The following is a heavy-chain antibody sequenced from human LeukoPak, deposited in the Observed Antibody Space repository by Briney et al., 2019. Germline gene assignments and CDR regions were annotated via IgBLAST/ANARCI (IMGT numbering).Heavy chain of an antibody. CDR1: GFTFSSYR. D-gene: IGHD3-3*01. CDR2: ISYDGSNK. CDR3: ARDRRYDFWSGYLGY. Sequence: GGSLRLSCAASGFTFSSYRMSWVRQAPGKGLEWVAVISYDGSNKYYADSVKGRFTISRDNSKNTLYLQMNSLRAEDTAVYYCARDRRYDFWSGYLGYWGQGTLVTVSS. V-gene: IGHV3-30-3*01. J-gene: IGHJ4*02.